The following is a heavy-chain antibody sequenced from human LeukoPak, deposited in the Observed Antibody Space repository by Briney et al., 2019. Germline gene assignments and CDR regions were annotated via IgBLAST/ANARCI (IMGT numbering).Heavy chain of an antibody. D-gene: IGHD6-13*01. CDR2: ISSSSSYI. J-gene: IGHJ4*02. CDR1: GFTFSSYS. Sequence: PGGSLRLSCAASGFTFSSYSMNWVRQAPGKGLEWVSSISSSSSYIYYADSVKGRFTISRDNAKNSLYLQMNSLRAEDTAVYYCARAPRWYSFGDYWGQGTLVTVSS. V-gene: IGHV3-21*01. CDR3: ARAPRWYSFGDY.